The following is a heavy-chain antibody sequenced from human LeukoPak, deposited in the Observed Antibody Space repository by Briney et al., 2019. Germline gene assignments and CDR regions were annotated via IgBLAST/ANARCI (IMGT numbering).Heavy chain of an antibody. V-gene: IGHV1-24*01. CDR3: ARDYYDSSGYRPMDV. CDR1: GYTLTELS. D-gene: IGHD3-22*01. J-gene: IGHJ6*04. Sequence: ASVKVSCKVSGYTLTELSMHWVRQAPGKGLEWMGGFDPEDGETIYAQKFQGRVTMTEDTSTDTAYMELSSLRSEDTAVYYCARDYYDSSGYRPMDVWGKGTTVTVSS. CDR2: FDPEDGET.